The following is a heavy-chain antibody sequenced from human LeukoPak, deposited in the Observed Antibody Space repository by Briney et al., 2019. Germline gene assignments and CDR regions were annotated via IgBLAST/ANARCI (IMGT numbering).Heavy chain of an antibody. Sequence: SETLSLTCTVSGGSISGYYWSWIRQPAGKGLGWIGRIYTSGSTNYNPSLKSRVTMSVDTSKNQFSLKLSSVTAADTAVYYCARLERHRYYFDYWGQGTLVTVSS. CDR2: IYTSGST. D-gene: IGHD1-1*01. V-gene: IGHV4-4*07. CDR1: GGSISGYY. J-gene: IGHJ4*02. CDR3: ARLERHRYYFDY.